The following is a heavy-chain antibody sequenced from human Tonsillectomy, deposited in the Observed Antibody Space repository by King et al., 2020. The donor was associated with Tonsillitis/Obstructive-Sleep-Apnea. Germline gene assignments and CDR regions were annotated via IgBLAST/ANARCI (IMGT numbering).Heavy chain of an antibody. V-gene: IGHV3-43*01. J-gene: IGHJ4*02. Sequence: VQLVESGGVVVQPGGSLRLSCAASGFTFDAYTMHWVRQAPGKGLEWGSLISWDSIKTYYADSVKGRFTISRDNSKNSLYLQMNSLRTEDTALYYCAKERATMYFDYWGQGTLLTVSS. CDR1: GFTFDAYT. CDR3: AKERATMYFDY. CDR2: ISWDSIKT. D-gene: IGHD5-12*01.